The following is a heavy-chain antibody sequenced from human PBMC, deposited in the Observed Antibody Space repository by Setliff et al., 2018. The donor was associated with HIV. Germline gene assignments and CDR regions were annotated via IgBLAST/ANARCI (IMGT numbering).Heavy chain of an antibody. J-gene: IGHJ6*04. CDR2: IRSSSSAM. V-gene: IGHV3-48*01. CDR1: GFSFSSYS. CDR3: VKEGYSSVSGAYMDV. Sequence: GSLRLSCAASGFSFSSYSMNWVRQAPGKGLEWVSYIRSSSSAMYYADSVKGRFTISRDNAKDSLYLQMNSLRAEDTALYYCVKEGYSSVSGAYMDVWGKGTTVTVSS. D-gene: IGHD6-19*01.